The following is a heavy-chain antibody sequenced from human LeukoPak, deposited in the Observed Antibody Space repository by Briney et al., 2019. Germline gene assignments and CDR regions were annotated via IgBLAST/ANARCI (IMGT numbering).Heavy chain of an antibody. CDR2: IGGSGGST. V-gene: IGHV3-23*01. J-gene: IGHJ2*01. D-gene: IGHD3-9*01. Sequence: GGSLRLSCAASGFXFSSYAITWVRQAPGKGLEWISAIGGSGGSTYYADSVKGRFTVSRDNSKNTFFVQMNSLRADDTAVYYCAKVDSFWYFDLWGRGTLVTVSS. CDR3: AKVDSFWYFDL. CDR1: GFXFSSYA.